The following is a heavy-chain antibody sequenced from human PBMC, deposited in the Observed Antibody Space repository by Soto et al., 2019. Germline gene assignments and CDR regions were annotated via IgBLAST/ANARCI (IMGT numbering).Heavy chain of an antibody. CDR3: ASLFEYYYGSGSYQGGDAFDI. J-gene: IGHJ3*02. Sequence: QVQLVQSGAEVKKPGASVKVSCKASGYTFTSYGISWVRQAPGQGLEWMGWISAYNGNTNYAQKLQGRVTMTTDTSTSTAYMELRSLRSDDTAVYYCASLFEYYYGSGSYQGGDAFDIWGQGTMVTVSS. CDR2: ISAYNGNT. D-gene: IGHD3-10*01. V-gene: IGHV1-18*01. CDR1: GYTFTSYG.